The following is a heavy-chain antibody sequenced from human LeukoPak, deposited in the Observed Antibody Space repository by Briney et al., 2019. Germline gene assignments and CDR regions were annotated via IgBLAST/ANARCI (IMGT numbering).Heavy chain of an antibody. CDR1: GFTFSSYS. D-gene: IGHD3-3*01. Sequence: GGSLRLSCAASGFTFSSYSMNWVRQAPGKGLEWVSSISSSSSYIYYADSVKGRFTISRDNAKNSLYLQMNSLRAEDTAVYYCARGPPRVRDFWSGYLHWGQGTLVAVSS. CDR2: ISSSSSYI. CDR3: ARGPPRVRDFWSGYLH. V-gene: IGHV3-21*01. J-gene: IGHJ4*02.